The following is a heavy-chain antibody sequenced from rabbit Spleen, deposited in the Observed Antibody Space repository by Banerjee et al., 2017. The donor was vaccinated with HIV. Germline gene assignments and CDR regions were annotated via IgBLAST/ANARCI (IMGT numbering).Heavy chain of an antibody. CDR3: ARDLAGAIGWNFYL. CDR2: INTATGKP. Sequence: QEQLEESGGGLVKPEGSLTLNCEASGFSFSDRDVMCWVRQAPGKGLEWIACINTATGKPVYATWAKGRFTISTTSSTTVTLQMTSLTAADTATYFCARDLAGAIGWNFYLWGQGPLVTVS. D-gene: IGHD4-1*01. V-gene: IGHV1S45*01. J-gene: IGHJ3*01. CDR1: GFSFSDRDV.